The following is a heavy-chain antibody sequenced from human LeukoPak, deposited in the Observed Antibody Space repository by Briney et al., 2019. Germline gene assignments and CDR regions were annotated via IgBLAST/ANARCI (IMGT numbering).Heavy chain of an antibody. CDR3: ARERRGSYYAFES. Sequence: GGSLRLSCAASGFSISDHYMSWIRQSPGKGLEWISYVTSSGSSTKYADSVKGRFTISRDNAKNSVALQMNSLRAEDTAVYYCARERRGSYYAFESCGHGTLVTVSS. CDR2: VTSSGSST. J-gene: IGHJ4*01. V-gene: IGHV3-11*01. D-gene: IGHD3-10*01. CDR1: GFSISDHY.